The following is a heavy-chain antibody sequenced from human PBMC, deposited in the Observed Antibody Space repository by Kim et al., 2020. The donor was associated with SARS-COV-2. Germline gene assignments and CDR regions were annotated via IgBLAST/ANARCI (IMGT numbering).Heavy chain of an antibody. J-gene: IGHJ6*02. CDR1: GFTFSTYA. Sequence: GGSLRLSCAASGFTFSTYAMSWVRQAPGKGLEWVSGISGNGGTAYYADSVKGRFYISRDDSKNTLYLQMSSLRAEDTAVYYCAKLKTTGCYIAMDGSGQG. CDR2: ISGNGGTA. CDR3: AKLKTTGCYIAMDG. V-gene: IGHV3-23*01. D-gene: IGHD2-2*02.